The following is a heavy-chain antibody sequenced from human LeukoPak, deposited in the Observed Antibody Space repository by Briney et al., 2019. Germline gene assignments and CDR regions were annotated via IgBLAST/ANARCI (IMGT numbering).Heavy chain of an antibody. V-gene: IGHV5-51*01. J-gene: IGHJ4*02. CDR1: GYSFTSYW. CDR3: ARHSFDIAATGPIDY. D-gene: IGHD6-13*01. Sequence: GESLKTSCKGSGYSFTSYWIGWVRQMPGKGLEWMGIIYPGDSDTRYSPSFQGQVTISADKSISTAYLQWSSLKASDTAMYYCARHSFDIAATGPIDYWGQGTLVTVSS. CDR2: IYPGDSDT.